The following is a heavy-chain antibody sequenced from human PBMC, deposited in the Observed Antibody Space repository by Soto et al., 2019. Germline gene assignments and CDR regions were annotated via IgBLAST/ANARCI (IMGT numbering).Heavy chain of an antibody. CDR1: GFTFNSNG. V-gene: IGHV3-30*18. CDR2: ISYDGTNI. CDR3: AKLKRGDPLSYFDY. J-gene: IGHJ4*02. Sequence: GGSLRLSCAASGFTFNSNGMDWVRQTPGKGLEWLAVISYDGTNIYYADSVKGRFTISRDNSKNTLYLHMNNLRPEDTAVYYCAKLKRGDPLSYFDYWGQGTLVTVSS.